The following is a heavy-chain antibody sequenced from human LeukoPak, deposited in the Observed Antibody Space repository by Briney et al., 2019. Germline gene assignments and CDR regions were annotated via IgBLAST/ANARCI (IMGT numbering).Heavy chain of an antibody. D-gene: IGHD3-10*01. J-gene: IGHJ4*02. V-gene: IGHV3-23*01. CDR1: GFTFSSYA. CDR2: ISGSGGST. CDR3: AKDQLGFGELLGGFDY. Sequence: GGSLRLSCAASGFTFSSYAMSWVRQAPGKGLEWVSAISGSGGSTYYADSVKGRFTISRDNSKNTLYLQMNSLRAEDTAVYYCAKDQLGFGELLGGFDYWGQGTLVTVSS.